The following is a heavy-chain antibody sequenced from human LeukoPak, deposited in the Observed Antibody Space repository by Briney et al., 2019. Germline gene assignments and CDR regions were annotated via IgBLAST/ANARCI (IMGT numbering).Heavy chain of an antibody. CDR1: GGSFNGYY. CDR2: INHSGST. D-gene: IGHD3-10*01. V-gene: IGHV4-34*01. J-gene: IGHJ5*02. Sequence: ASETLSLTCAVYGGSFNGYYWSWIRQPPGKGLEWIGEINHSGSTNYNPSLKSRVTMSVDTSKNQVSLKLTSVTAADTAVYYCARGPGSGSYFAWFDPWCQGTQVTVSS. CDR3: ARGPGSGSYFAWFDP.